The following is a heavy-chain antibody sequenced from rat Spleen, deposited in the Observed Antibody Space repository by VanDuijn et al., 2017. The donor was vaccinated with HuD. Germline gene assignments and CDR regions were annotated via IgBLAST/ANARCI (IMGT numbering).Heavy chain of an antibody. Sequence: QVQLKESGPGLVQPSQTLSLTCSVSGFSLTGNNVYWVRQPPGKGLEWMGRMRYDGDTSYNSALKSRLSISRDTSKSQVFLKMNSLQTDDTAIYFCTRSGYYYSSYVPFFDYWGQGVMVTVSS. CDR2: MRYDGDT. CDR1: GFSLTGNN. CDR3: TRSGYYYSSYVPFFDY. D-gene: IGHD1-2*01. J-gene: IGHJ2*01. V-gene: IGHV2S30*01.